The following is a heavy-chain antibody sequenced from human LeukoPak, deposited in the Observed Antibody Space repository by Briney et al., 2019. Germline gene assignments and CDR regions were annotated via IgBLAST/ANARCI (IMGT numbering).Heavy chain of an antibody. CDR2: IYPRASDT. J-gene: IGHJ4*02. CDR1: GYSFTSYW. CDR3: TRRGFDL. Sequence: GESLKISCKGSGYSFTSYWIGWVRQMPGKGLEWMGIIYPRASDTRYSPSFQGHVVISVDKSINTAYLQLSSLKVSGSAMYFCTRRGFDLWGQGTQVTVSS. V-gene: IGHV5-51*01.